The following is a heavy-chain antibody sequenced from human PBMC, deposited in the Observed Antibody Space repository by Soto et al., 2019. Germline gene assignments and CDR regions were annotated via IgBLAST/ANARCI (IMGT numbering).Heavy chain of an antibody. CDR3: ARGKNYDFWSGYRKPNWFDP. D-gene: IGHD3-3*01. V-gene: IGHV4-59*01. CDR2: IYYSGST. J-gene: IGHJ5*02. Sequence: LSLTCTVSGGSISSYYWSWIRQPPGKGLEWIGYIYYSGSTNYNPSLKSRVTISVDTSKNQFSLKLSSVTAADTAVYYCARGKNYDFWSGYRKPNWFDPWGQGTLVTVSS. CDR1: GGSISSYY.